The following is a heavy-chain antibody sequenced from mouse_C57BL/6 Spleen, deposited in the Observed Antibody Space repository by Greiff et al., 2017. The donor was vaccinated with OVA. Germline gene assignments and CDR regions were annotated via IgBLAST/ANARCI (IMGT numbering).Heavy chain of an antibody. CDR3: ARCYSNYWYFDV. Sequence: QVQLQQPGAELVKPGASVKLSCKASGYTFTSYWMQWVKQRPGQGLEWIGEIDPSDSYTNYNQKFKGKATLTVDTSSSPAYMQLSSLTSEDSAVYYCARCYSNYWYFDVWGTGTTVTVSS. J-gene: IGHJ1*03. CDR2: IDPSDSYT. V-gene: IGHV1-50*01. CDR1: GYTFTSYW. D-gene: IGHD2-5*01.